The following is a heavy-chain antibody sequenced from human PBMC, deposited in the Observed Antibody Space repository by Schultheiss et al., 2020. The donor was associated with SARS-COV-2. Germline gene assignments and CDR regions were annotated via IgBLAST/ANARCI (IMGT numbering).Heavy chain of an antibody. CDR2: VSGGANSI. V-gene: IGHV3-23*01. Sequence: GGSLRLSCAASGFTFSNYAMTWVRQAPGKGLELVASVSGGANSISYADSVKGRFTISRDNIKNVLYLHMSSLRPEDAAVYYCAKGKLYYFGSGSYSLDSWGQGTLVTVSS. D-gene: IGHD3-10*01. J-gene: IGHJ4*02. CDR3: AKGKLYYFGSGSYSLDS. CDR1: GFTFSNYA.